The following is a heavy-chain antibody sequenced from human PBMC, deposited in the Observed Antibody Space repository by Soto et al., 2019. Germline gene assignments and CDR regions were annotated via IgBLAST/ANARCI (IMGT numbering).Heavy chain of an antibody. Sequence: SQTLSLTCPVSAGSISSGGYYWSWIRQHPGKGLEWIGYIYYNGSMYYNLCVRSRVTMSVDTSKNQVSLKLSSVTAADTAVYYCARCFSTHLDYWGKGPLVPASP. CDR3: ARCFSTHLDY. CDR1: AGSISSGGYY. CDR2: IYYNGSM. V-gene: IGHV4-31*03. D-gene: IGHD2-15*01. J-gene: IGHJ4*02.